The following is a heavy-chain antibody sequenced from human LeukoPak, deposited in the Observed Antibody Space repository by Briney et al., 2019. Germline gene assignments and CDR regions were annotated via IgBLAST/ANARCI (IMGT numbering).Heavy chain of an antibody. Sequence: PSETLSLTCAVYGGSFSGYYWSWIRQPPGKGLEWIGEINHSGSTNYNPSLKSRVTISVDTSKNQFSLKLSSVTAADTAVYYCARHKYLVRGVSLFDYWGQGTLVTVSS. D-gene: IGHD3-10*01. J-gene: IGHJ4*02. CDR2: INHSGST. CDR3: ARHKYLVRGVSLFDY. V-gene: IGHV4-34*01. CDR1: GGSFSGYY.